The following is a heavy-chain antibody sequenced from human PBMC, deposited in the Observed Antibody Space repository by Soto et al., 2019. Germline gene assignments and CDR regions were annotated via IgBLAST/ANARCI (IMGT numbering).Heavy chain of an antibody. CDR3: ARGHGVYDGSMDV. V-gene: IGHV1-69*13. D-gene: IGHD5-12*01. CDR1: GYTFTGYY. J-gene: IGHJ6*02. Sequence: SVKVSCKASGYTFTGYYMHWVRQAPVQGLEWMGGIIPIFATAHYAQKFQGRVTITADESTSTAYMELRSLRSDDTAVYYCARGHGVYDGSMDVWGQGTTVTVSS. CDR2: IIPIFATA.